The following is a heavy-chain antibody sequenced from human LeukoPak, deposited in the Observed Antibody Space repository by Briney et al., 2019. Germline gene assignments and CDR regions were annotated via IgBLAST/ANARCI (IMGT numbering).Heavy chain of an antibody. D-gene: IGHD5-12*01. V-gene: IGHV3-15*01. CDR2: IKCKTDGGTT. CDR1: GFTFSNAW. J-gene: IGHJ4*02. CDR3: TTGVYSGYDFDY. Sequence: GGSLRLSCAASGFTFSNAWMSWVRQAPGKGLEWVGRIKCKTDGGTTDYAAPVKGRFTISRDDSKNTLYLQMNSLKTEDTAVYYCTTGVYSGYDFDYWGQGTLVTVSS.